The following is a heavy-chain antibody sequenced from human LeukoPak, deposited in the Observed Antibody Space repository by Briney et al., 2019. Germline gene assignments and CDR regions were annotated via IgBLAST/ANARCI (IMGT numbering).Heavy chain of an antibody. CDR2: ISGSGGTT. CDR3: AKEEGVQGGNTFDI. Sequence: GGSLRLSCAASGFPFSSYAMSWVRQAPGKGLEWASGISGSGGTTYYADSVEGRFTVSRDKSRKTLYLQMNSLRVEDTAVYYCAKEEGVQGGNTFDIWGQGTVVTVSS. D-gene: IGHD1-1*01. CDR1: GFPFSSYA. V-gene: IGHV3-23*01. J-gene: IGHJ3*02.